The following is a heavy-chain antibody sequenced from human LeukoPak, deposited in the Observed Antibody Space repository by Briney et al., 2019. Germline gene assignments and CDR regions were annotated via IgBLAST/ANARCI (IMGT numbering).Heavy chain of an antibody. Sequence: GASVKVSCKVSGDTLTEISIYWVRQTPGKGLEWMGGLRPEDLEVIYAQKFQSRVTMTEDSSTDTAYMDLRSLRSEDTAVYYCATAEQLVWGQGTLVTVSS. CDR1: GDTLTEIS. J-gene: IGHJ4*02. D-gene: IGHD6-6*01. CDR2: LRPEDLEV. V-gene: IGHV1-24*01. CDR3: ATAEQLV.